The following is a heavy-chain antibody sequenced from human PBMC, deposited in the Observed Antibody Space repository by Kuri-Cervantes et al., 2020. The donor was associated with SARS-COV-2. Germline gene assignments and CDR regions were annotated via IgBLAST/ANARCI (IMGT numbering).Heavy chain of an antibody. D-gene: IGHD2-2*01. Sequence: SQTLSLTCAVYGGSFSGYYWSWIRQPPGKGLEWIGEINHSGSTNYNPSLKSRVTISVDTSKNQSSLKLSSVTAADTAVYYCARGRRVVPAAMHYYYYMDVWGKGTTVTVSS. CDR2: INHSGST. V-gene: IGHV4-34*01. CDR3: ARGRRVVPAAMHYYYYMDV. J-gene: IGHJ6*03. CDR1: GGSFSGYY.